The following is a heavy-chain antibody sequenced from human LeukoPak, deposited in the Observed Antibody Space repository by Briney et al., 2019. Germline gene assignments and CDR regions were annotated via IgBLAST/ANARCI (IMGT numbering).Heavy chain of an antibody. J-gene: IGHJ4*02. CDR1: GYTFISYD. CDR3: ARVEYNGGYSHLY. Sequence: ASVTVSCKASGYTFISYDINWVRQASGQGLEWMGWMNPNSGNTGYGQKFQGRVTMTRSTSMTTAYMELSSLRSEDTAIHYCARVEYNGGYSHLYWGQGTLLTVSS. CDR2: MNPNSGNT. V-gene: IGHV1-8*01. D-gene: IGHD5-12*01.